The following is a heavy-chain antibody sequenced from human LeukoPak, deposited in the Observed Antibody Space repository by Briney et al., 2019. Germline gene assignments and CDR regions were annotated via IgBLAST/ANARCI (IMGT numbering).Heavy chain of an antibody. CDR2: ITGSGSGI. V-gene: IGHV3-23*01. CDR1: GFTFSDAW. CDR3: AKWGDYDVLTGYYVSDY. Sequence: PGGSLRLSCEAAGFTFSDAWMSWVRQAPGKGLEWVSAITGSGSGIYYADSMKSRFTISRDNSKNTLYLQINSLRAEDTAVYYCAKWGDYDVLTGYYVSDYWGQGTLVTVSS. D-gene: IGHD3-9*01. J-gene: IGHJ4*02.